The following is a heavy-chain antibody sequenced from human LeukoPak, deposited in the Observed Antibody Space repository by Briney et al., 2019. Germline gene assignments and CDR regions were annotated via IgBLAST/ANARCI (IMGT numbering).Heavy chain of an antibody. V-gene: IGHV4-59*08. CDR1: GGSISSYY. D-gene: IGHD3-22*01. CDR3: ARQVEKKNYYDSSAVWFDP. CDR2: IYYSGST. Sequence: SETLSLTCTVSGGSISSYYWSWIRQPPGKGLEWIGYIYYSGSTNYNPSLKSRVTISVDTSKNQFSLKLSSVTAADTAVYYCARQVEKKNYYDSSAVWFDPWGQGTLVTVSS. J-gene: IGHJ5*02.